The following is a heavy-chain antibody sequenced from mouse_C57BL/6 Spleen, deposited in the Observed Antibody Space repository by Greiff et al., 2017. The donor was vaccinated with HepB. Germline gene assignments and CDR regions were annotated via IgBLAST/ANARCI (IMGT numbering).Heavy chain of an antibody. J-gene: IGHJ4*01. CDR2: ISGGGGNT. CDR1: GFTFSSYT. V-gene: IGHV5-9*01. CDR3: ARQKGYYAMDY. Sequence: EVHLVESGGGLVKPGGSLKLSCAASGFTFSSYTMSWVRQTPEKRLEWVATISGGGGNTYYPDSVKGRFTISRDNAKNTLYLQMSSLRSEDTALYYCARQKGYYAMDYWGQGTSVTVSS.